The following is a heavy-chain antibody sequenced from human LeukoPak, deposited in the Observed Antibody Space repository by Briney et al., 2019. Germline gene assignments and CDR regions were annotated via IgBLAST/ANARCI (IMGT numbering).Heavy chain of an antibody. J-gene: IGHJ3*02. Sequence: GGSLRLSCAASGFTLSSHWMHWVRQAPGKCLVWVSRINGDGSNTTYADPVKGRFTISRDNAKSTLYLQMNSLGAEDTAVYYCVRGGRFSFDAFNIWGQGTMVTVSS. D-gene: IGHD3-16*02. CDR2: INGDGSNT. CDR1: GFTLSSHW. CDR3: VRGGRFSFDAFNI. V-gene: IGHV3-74*03.